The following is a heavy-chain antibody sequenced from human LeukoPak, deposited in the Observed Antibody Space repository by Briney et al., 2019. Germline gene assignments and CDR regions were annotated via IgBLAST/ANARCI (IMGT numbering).Heavy chain of an antibody. CDR1: GGSISSSSYY. CDR2: IYYSGST. CDR3: ARSKAGDFWSGYPYYYMDV. D-gene: IGHD3-3*01. V-gene: IGHV4-39*07. Sequence: PSETLSLTCTVSGGSISSSSYYWGWIRQPPGKGLEWIGSIYYSGSTYYSPSLKSRVTISVDTSKNQFSLKLSSVTAADTAVYYCARSKAGDFWSGYPYYYMDVWGKGTTVTVSS. J-gene: IGHJ6*03.